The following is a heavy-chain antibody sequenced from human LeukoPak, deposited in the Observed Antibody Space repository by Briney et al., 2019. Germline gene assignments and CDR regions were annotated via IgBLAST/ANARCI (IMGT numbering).Heavy chain of an antibody. CDR2: IKQDGSEK. D-gene: IGHD6-13*01. V-gene: IGHV3-7*01. CDR1: GFTFSSYW. CDR3: AREGIAAAGDY. J-gene: IGHJ4*02. Sequence: PGGSLRLSCTASGFTFSSYWMSWVRQATGKGLEWVANIKQDGSEKYYVDSVKGRFTISRDNAKNSLYLHMNSLRAEDTAVYYCAREGIAAAGDYWGQGTLVTVSS.